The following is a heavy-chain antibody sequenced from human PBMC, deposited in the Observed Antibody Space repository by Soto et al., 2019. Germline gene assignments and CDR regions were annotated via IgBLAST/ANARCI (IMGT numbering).Heavy chain of an antibody. Sequence: GWSLRLSCASSVFTFISYAMSWVRQAPGKGLEWVSAISGSGGSTYYADSVKGRFTISRDNSKNTLYLQMNSLRAEDTAVYYCAKAVVRGVMGYFDYWGQGTLVTDS. D-gene: IGHD3-10*01. CDR1: VFTFISYA. J-gene: IGHJ4*02. CDR3: AKAVVRGVMGYFDY. V-gene: IGHV3-23*01. CDR2: ISGSGGST.